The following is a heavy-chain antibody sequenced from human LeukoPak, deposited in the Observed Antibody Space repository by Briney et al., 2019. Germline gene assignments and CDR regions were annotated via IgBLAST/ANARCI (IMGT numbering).Heavy chain of an antibody. J-gene: IGHJ4*02. CDR2: INPNSGVT. V-gene: IGHV1-2*02. CDR3: ATYYSDTSARD. D-gene: IGHD3-22*01. CDR1: GHTFTAYY. Sequence: GAAVTVSCQASGHTFTAYYMFWVGQAPGQGRAWMGWINPNSGVTSLAPNFQVRFTMTRDTSISTAYMELSGLTSDDTAVYFCATYYSDTSARDWGQGTLVTVSS.